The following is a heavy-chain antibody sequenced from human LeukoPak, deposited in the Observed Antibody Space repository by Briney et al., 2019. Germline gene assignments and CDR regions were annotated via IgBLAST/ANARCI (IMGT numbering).Heavy chain of an antibody. CDR1: GYTFTSYA. CDR3: ARGYTKDMTSVTHFDY. V-gene: IGHV7-4-1*02. J-gene: IGHJ4*02. D-gene: IGHD4-17*01. CDR2: INTNTGNP. Sequence: GASVKVSCKASGYTFTSYAMNWVRQAPGQGLEWMGWINTNTGNPTYAQGFTGRFVFPLDTSVSTAYLETSSLKAEDTAVYYCARGYTKDMTSVTHFDYWGQGTLVTVSS.